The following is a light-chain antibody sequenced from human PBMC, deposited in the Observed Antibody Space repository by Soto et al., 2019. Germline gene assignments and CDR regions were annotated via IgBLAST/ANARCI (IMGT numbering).Light chain of an antibody. V-gene: IGKV3-20*01. CDR3: QQYASTPFT. CDR2: GAS. Sequence: EIVLTQSPGTLSLSLGEIATVSCRASQSVGSHYLAWYQRKPGQAPRLLIYGASSSAAGIPDRFSGSGSGTDVTLTISRLEHEDFSVYYWQQYASTPFTFGPGTKVDIK. CDR1: QSVGSHY. J-gene: IGKJ3*01.